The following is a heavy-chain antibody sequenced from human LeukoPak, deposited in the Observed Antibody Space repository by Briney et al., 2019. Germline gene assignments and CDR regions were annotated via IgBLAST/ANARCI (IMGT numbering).Heavy chain of an antibody. J-gene: IGHJ4*02. CDR2: ISWNSGSI. D-gene: IGHD6-6*01. CDR3: AKAEGSSTHYYFDY. Sequence: GGSLRLSCAASGFTFDDYAMHWVRQAPGKGLEWVSGISWNSGSIGYADSVKGRFTISRDNAKNSLYLQMNSLRAEDMALYYCAKAEGSSTHYYFDYWGQGTLVTVSS. CDR1: GFTFDDYA. V-gene: IGHV3-9*03.